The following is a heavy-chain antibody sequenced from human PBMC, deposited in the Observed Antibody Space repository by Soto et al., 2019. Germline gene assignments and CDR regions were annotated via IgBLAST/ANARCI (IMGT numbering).Heavy chain of an antibody. D-gene: IGHD3-9*01. V-gene: IGHV3-30*18. Sequence: QVQLVQSGGGVVQPGKSLRLSCVGSGFTFGNYAMYWVRQTPGKGLEWVAFISYDGSKRYYADSVKGQFTISRDNPGKTVYLQLASLRPEDTAVYYCAKGGGAPGYPIDYWGQGTLVTVSS. CDR2: ISYDGSKR. CDR1: GFTFGNYA. CDR3: AKGGGAPGYPIDY. J-gene: IGHJ4*02.